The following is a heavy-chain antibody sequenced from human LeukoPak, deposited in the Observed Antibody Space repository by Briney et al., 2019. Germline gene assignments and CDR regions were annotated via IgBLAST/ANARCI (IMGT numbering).Heavy chain of an antibody. CDR3: ANGSPPACYDILTGYSTTDYYYYGMDV. Sequence: GVSLRLSCAASGFTFCDHAMTWVRQTLAKGLESVSSTSAGGDITHYAETVRGRFTISRDNSKNTLYLQMNSLRAEDTAVYYCANGSPPACYDILTGYSTTDYYYYGMDVWGQGTTVTVSS. CDR2: TSAGGDIT. V-gene: IGHV3-23*01. D-gene: IGHD3-9*01. J-gene: IGHJ6*02. CDR1: GFTFCDHA.